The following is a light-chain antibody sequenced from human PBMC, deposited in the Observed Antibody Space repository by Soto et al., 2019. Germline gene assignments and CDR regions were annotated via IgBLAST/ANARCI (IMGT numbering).Light chain of an antibody. J-gene: IGKJ4*01. V-gene: IGKV1-5*01. Sequence: DIQMTQSPSTLSASVGDSVTSTCRASPNLTNWMAWYHQQPREAPKLLIYDAFSLQTGVPFTFSGSGSVTEFSLTISSLQPDDCVTDYCQQDHTFTLTFGGGTKVEI. CDR1: PNLTNW. CDR2: DAF. CDR3: QQDHTFTLT.